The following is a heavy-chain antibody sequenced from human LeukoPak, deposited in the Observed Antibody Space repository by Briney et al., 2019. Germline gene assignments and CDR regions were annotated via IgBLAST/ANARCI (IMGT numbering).Heavy chain of an antibody. CDR3: ATGARDHSGSYYKDTRWFDP. J-gene: IGHJ5*02. D-gene: IGHD1-26*01. V-gene: IGHV1-46*01. CDR2: INPSGGST. Sequence: ASVKVSCKASGYTFTSYYVHWVRQAPGQGLEWMGIINPSGGSTSYAQKFQGRVTMTEDTSTDTAYMELSSLRSEDTAVYYCATGARDHSGSYYKDTRWFDPWGQGTLVTVSS. CDR1: GYTFTSYY.